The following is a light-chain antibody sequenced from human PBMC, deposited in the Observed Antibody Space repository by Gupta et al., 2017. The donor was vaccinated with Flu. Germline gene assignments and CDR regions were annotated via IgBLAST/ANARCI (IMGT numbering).Light chain of an antibody. J-gene: IGLJ2*01. V-gene: IGLV8-61*01. CDR3: ETCMSSTSLV. CDR2: NTS. Sequence: QTVMTQEPSFSVSPGVTGQLTCGLSSGSVSSGYYPSWYQQTPGQAPSPLIYNTSTRSSGVPERFSGSILGNTAALTIRGAQAKDEAEYYCETCMSSTSLVFGGGTKLTVL. CDR1: SGSVSSGYY.